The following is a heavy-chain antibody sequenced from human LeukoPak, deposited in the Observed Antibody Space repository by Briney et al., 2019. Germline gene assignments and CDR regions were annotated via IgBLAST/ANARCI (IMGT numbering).Heavy chain of an antibody. CDR3: ARQISSGWPRAEYFQH. CDR1: GYTFTSYA. CDR2: INAGNGNT. V-gene: IGHV1-3*01. D-gene: IGHD6-19*01. J-gene: IGHJ1*01. Sequence: ASVKVSCKASGYTFTSYAMHWVRQAPGQRLEWMGWINAGNGNTKYSQKFQGRVTITRDTSASTAYMELSSLRSEDTAAYYCARQISSGWPRAEYFQHWGQGTLVTVSS.